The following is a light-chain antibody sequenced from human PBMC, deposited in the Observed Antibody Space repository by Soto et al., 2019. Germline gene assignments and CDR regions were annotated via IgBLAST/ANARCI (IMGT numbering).Light chain of an antibody. Sequence: EIVLTQSPGTLSLSPGYRATLSCRASQSVSSSYLAWYQQKPCQSPRLLIYGASTRATGLPARFSGSGSGTEFTLTISSLQSEDFAVYYCQQYNNWPITFGQGTRLEIK. J-gene: IGKJ5*01. V-gene: IGKV3-15*01. CDR3: QQYNNWPIT. CDR1: QSVSSSY. CDR2: GAS.